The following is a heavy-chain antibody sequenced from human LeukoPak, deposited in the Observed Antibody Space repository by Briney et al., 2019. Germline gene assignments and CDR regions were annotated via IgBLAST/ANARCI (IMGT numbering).Heavy chain of an antibody. CDR1: GFTFSSYG. CDR3: AKIADKNFGMVYYTTHNNYYSGMDF. V-gene: IGHV3-30*18. CDR2: ISYDGSNK. D-gene: IGHD3-3*01. Sequence: GGSLRLSCAASGFTFSSYGMHWVRQAPGKGLEWVAVISYDGSNKYYADSVKGRFTISRDNSKNTLYLQMNSLRAEDTAVYYCAKIADKNFGMVYYTTHNNYYSGMDFWAQGTRATVSS. J-gene: IGHJ6*02.